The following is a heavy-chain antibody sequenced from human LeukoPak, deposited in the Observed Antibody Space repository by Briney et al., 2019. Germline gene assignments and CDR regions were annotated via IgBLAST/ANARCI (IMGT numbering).Heavy chain of an antibody. CDR1: GYTFTGYY. D-gene: IGHD2-15*01. J-gene: IGHJ4*02. CDR2: INPNSGGT. CDR3: SRDSGYCSGGSCWYFDF. Sequence: GASVKVSCKASGYTFTGYYIHWVRQAPGQGLEWMGWINPNSGGTNYAQKFQGRVTMTRDTSMSTAYMESSGLRSDDTAVYYCSRDSGYCSGGSCWYFDFWGQGTLVTVSA. V-gene: IGHV1-2*02.